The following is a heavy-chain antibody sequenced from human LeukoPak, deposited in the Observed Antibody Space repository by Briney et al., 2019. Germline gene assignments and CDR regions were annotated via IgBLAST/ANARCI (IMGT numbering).Heavy chain of an antibody. Sequence: SVKVSFKASGYTFTSYGISWVRQAPGQGLEWMGGIIPIFGTANYAQKFQGRVTITADESTSTAYMELSSLRSEDTAVYYCARGGAVAGTGFDYWGQGTLVTVSS. V-gene: IGHV1-69*13. CDR2: IIPIFGTA. CDR1: GYTFTSYG. J-gene: IGHJ4*02. D-gene: IGHD6-19*01. CDR3: ARGGAVAGTGFDY.